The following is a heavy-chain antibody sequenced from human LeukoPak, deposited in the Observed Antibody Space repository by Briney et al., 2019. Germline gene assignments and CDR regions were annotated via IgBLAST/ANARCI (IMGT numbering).Heavy chain of an antibody. CDR3: ARAMITFGGVIALDY. CDR1: GGSISSYY. V-gene: IGHV4-59*01. D-gene: IGHD3-16*02. CDR2: IYYSGST. J-gene: IGHJ4*02. Sequence: SETLSLTCTVSGGSISSYYWSWLRQPPGKGLEWLGYIYYSGSTNYNPSLKSRVTISVDTSKNQFSLKLSSVTAADTAVYYCARAMITFGGVIALDYWGQGTLVTVSS.